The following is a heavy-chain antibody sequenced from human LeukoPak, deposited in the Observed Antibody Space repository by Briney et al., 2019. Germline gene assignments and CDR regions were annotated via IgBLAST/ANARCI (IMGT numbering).Heavy chain of an antibody. Sequence: GGSLRLSCAASGFTFSSYWMSWVRQAPGKGLEWVANIKHDGSEKYYVDSVKGRFTISRDNAKNSLYLQMNSLRAEDTAVYYCARGRYSSTTYYFDYWGQGTLVTVSS. CDR3: ARGRYSSTTYYFDY. CDR2: IKHDGSEK. V-gene: IGHV3-7*03. D-gene: IGHD6-13*01. CDR1: GFTFSSYW. J-gene: IGHJ4*02.